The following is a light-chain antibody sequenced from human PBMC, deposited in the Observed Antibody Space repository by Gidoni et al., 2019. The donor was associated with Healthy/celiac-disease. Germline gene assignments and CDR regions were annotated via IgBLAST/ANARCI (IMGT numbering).Light chain of an antibody. CDR3: QQYYTLYT. CDR1: QSVLYSSNNKNY. CDR2: WAS. J-gene: IGKJ2*01. Sequence: DIVMTQSPDSLAVSLGERATINCKSSQSVLYSSNNKNYLAWYQQKPGQPPKLLIYWASTRESGVPDRFSGSGSGTDFTLTISSLQAEDVAVYYCQQYYTLYTFGQGQAGDQT. V-gene: IGKV4-1*01.